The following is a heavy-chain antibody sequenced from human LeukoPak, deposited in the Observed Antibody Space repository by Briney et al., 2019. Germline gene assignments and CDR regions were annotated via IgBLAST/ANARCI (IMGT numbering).Heavy chain of an antibody. CDR2: IYHSGST. V-gene: IGHV4-38-2*02. J-gene: IGHJ6*03. CDR1: GYSISSGYY. CDR3: ARLLEKGLYSYGYYYYYYMDV. D-gene: IGHD5-18*01. Sequence: SETLSLTCTVSGYSISSGYYWGWIRQPPGKGLEWIGSIYHSGSTYYNPSLKSRVTISVDTSKNQFSLKLSSVTAADTAVYYCARLLEKGLYSYGYYYYYYMDVWGKGTTVTVSS.